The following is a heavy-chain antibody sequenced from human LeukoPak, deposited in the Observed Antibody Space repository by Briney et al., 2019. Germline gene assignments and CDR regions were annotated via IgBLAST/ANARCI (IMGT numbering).Heavy chain of an antibody. Sequence: GGSLRLSCAASGFTVSSNYMSWVRQAPGKGLEWVSVIYCGGSTYFADYVKDRFTISRDNSKNTLYLQMNSLRAEDTAVYYCARGAQNTYYYDSRGFHSMFAFDVWGQGTMVTVAS. CDR3: ARGAQNTYYYDSRGFHSMFAFDV. CDR1: GFTVSSNY. CDR2: IYCGGST. J-gene: IGHJ3*01. D-gene: IGHD3-22*01. V-gene: IGHV3-66*01.